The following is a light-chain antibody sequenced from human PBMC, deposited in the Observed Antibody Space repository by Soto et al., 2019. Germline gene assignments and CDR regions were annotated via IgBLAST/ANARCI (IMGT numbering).Light chain of an antibody. CDR3: GSYTTSSTLV. Sequence: QSALTQPASVSGSPGQSITISCTGTSSDIGSYNYVSWYQQHPGQAPKLIIYDVFNRPSEVSSRFSGSKSGNTASLIISGLQPGDEADYYCGSYTTSSTLVFGGGTKLTVI. CDR1: SSDIGSYNY. J-gene: IGLJ2*01. V-gene: IGLV2-14*03. CDR2: DVF.